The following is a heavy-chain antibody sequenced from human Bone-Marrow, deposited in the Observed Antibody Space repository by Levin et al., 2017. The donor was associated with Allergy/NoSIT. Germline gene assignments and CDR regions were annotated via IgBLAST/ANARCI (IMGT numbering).Heavy chain of an antibody. Sequence: GGSLRLSCAASGFTFSPAWMNWVRQASGKGLEWVGRIKAKNDGGSTDYAAPVKGRFTISRDDSKNILYLQMNRLKSEDTGVYYCNTGLRTTTTGYWGQGTLVTVSS. V-gene: IGHV3-15*01. CDR3: NTGLRTTTTGY. CDR2: IKAKNDGGST. CDR1: GFTFSPAW. D-gene: IGHD4-17*01. J-gene: IGHJ4*02.